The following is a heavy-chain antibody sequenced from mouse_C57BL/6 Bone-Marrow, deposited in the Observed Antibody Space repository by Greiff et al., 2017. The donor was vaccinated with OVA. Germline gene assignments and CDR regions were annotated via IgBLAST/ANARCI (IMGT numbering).Heavy chain of an antibody. D-gene: IGHD1-1*01. CDR1: GYTFTSYW. Sequence: VQLQQPGAELVKPGASVKLSCKASGYTFTSYWMHWVKQRPGQGLEWIGMIHPNSGSTNYNEKFKSKATLTVDKSSSTAYMQLSSLTSEDSAVYYCAREPPYYYGSTLTPYFDYWGQGTTLTVSS. CDR2: IHPNSGST. V-gene: IGHV1-64*01. J-gene: IGHJ2*01. CDR3: AREPPYYYGSTLTPYFDY.